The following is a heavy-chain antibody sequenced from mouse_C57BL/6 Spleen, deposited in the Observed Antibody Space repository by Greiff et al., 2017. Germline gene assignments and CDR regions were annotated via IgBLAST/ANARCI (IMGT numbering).Heavy chain of an antibody. V-gene: IGHV1-52*01. D-gene: IGHD1-1*01. CDR1: GYTFTSYW. J-gene: IGHJ1*03. Sequence: VQLQQPGAELVRPGSSVKLSCKASGYTFTSYWMHWVKQRPIQGLEWIGNIDPSDSETHYNQKFKDKATLTVDKSSSTAYMQLSSLTSEDSAVYYCARSTYGTRDLEVWGTGTTVTVSS. CDR3: ARSTYGTRDLEV. CDR2: IDPSDSET.